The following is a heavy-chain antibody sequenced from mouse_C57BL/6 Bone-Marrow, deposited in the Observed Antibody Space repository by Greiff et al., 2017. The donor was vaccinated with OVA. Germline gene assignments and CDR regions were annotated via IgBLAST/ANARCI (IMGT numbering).Heavy chain of an antibody. CDR2: SRNKANDYTT. J-gene: IGHJ3*01. V-gene: IGHV7-1*01. CDR1: GFTFSDFY. Sequence: EVNLVESGGGLVQSGRSLRLSCATSGFTFSDFYMEWVRQAPGKGLEWIAASRNKANDYTTEYSASVKGRFIVSRDTSQSILYLQMNALRAEDTAIYYCARDDTAQAFADWGQGTLVTVSA. D-gene: IGHD3-2*02. CDR3: ARDDTAQAFAD.